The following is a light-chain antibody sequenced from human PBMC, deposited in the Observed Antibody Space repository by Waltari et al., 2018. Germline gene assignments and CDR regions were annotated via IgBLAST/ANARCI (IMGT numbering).Light chain of an antibody. Sequence: SYVLTQPPSVSVATGKTARITCGGDNIGSKSAHWYQQKPGQAPVLVIYYDSDRPSGIPERFSGSNSGNTATLTISRVEAGDEADYYCQVWDSSSDHPGVFGTGTKVTVL. CDR2: YDS. CDR3: QVWDSSSDHPGV. CDR1: NIGSKS. V-gene: IGLV3-21*04. J-gene: IGLJ1*01.